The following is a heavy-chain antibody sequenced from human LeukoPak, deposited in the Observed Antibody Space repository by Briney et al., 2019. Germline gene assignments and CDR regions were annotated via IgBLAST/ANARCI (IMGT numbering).Heavy chain of an antibody. Sequence: PSETLSLTCTVSGGSISSYYWSWIRQPPGKGLEWIGYIYYSGSTNYNPSLKSRVTISVDTSKNQSSLKLSSVTAADTAVYYCARGVDHPDFDYWGQGTLVTVSS. CDR3: ARGVDHPDFDY. CDR1: GGSISSYY. CDR2: IYYSGST. V-gene: IGHV4-59*01. J-gene: IGHJ4*02.